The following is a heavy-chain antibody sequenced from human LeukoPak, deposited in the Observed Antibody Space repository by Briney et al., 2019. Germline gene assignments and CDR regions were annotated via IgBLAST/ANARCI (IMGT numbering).Heavy chain of an antibody. J-gene: IGHJ3*02. Sequence: PGGSLRLSCAASGFTFSSYGMHWVRQAPGKGLEWVAVISYDGSNKYYADSVKGRFTISRDNSKNTLYLQMNSLRAEDTAVYHCAKVDQVSSSGWGPHDAFDIWGQGTMVTVSS. V-gene: IGHV3-30*18. D-gene: IGHD6-19*01. CDR3: AKVDQVSSSGWGPHDAFDI. CDR1: GFTFSSYG. CDR2: ISYDGSNK.